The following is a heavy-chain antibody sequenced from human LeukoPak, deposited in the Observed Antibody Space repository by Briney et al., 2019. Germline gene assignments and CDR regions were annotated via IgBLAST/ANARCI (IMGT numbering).Heavy chain of an antibody. Sequence: PGGSLTLSCAASGFTFSSYAMSWVRQAPGKGLEWVSAISGSGGSTYYADSVKGRFTISRDNSKNTLYLQMNSLRAEDTAVYYCAKSTYLELPYYADYWGQGTLVTVSS. CDR1: GFTFSSYA. D-gene: IGHD1-7*01. CDR2: ISGSGGST. V-gene: IGHV3-23*01. J-gene: IGHJ4*02. CDR3: AKSTYLELPYYADY.